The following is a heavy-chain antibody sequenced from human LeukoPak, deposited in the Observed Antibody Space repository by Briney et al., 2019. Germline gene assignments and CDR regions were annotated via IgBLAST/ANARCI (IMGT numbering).Heavy chain of an antibody. CDR3: ARGCSATRCPADS. CDR2: INPDGTIA. Sequence: GGSLRLSCAASGFTFSSYWLHWVRQAPGEGLVWVSQINPDGTIATYADSVKGRFTISRDNSKNTLYLQINSLRAEDTAVYYCARGCSATRCPADSWGQGSLVTVSS. D-gene: IGHD2-15*01. J-gene: IGHJ4*02. V-gene: IGHV3-74*01. CDR1: GFTFSSYW.